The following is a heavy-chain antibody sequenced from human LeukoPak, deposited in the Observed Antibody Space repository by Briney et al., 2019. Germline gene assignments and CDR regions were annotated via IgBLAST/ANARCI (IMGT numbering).Heavy chain of an antibody. CDR3: ARGSHYYGSGSYDY. Sequence: SETLSLTCAVYGGSFSGYYWSWLRQPPGKGLEWIGEINHSGSTNYNPSLKSRVTISVDTSKNQFSLKLSSVTAADTAVYYCARGSHYYGSGSYDYWGRGTLVTVSS. CDR2: INHSGST. CDR1: GGSFSGYY. V-gene: IGHV4-34*01. D-gene: IGHD3-10*01. J-gene: IGHJ4*02.